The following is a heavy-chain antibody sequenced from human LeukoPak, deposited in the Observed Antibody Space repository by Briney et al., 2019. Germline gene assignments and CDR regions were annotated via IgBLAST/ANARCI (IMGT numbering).Heavy chain of an antibody. D-gene: IGHD3-3*01. J-gene: IGHJ4*02. V-gene: IGHV1-2*02. Sequence: ASVKVSCKASGYTFTGYYMHWVRQAPGQGLEWMGWINPNSGGTNYAQKFQGRVTMTRDTSISTAYMELSRLRSDDTAVYYCARAVSLNYGFWSGYESWGQGTLVTVSS. CDR3: ARAVSLNYGFWSGYES. CDR2: INPNSGGT. CDR1: GYTFTGYY.